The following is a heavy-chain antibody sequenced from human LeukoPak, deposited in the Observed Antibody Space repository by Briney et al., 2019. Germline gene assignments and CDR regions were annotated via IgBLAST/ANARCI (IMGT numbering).Heavy chain of an antibody. CDR1: GFTFSDYT. CDR3: ARVRGYCSTSTCQYYYYYLDV. Sequence: GGSLRLSCAASGFTFSDYTMQWVRQAPGKGLEWVALLPPDGSYQYYADSLKGRFTISRDNFKNALYLQMKSLRLEDTAVYYCARVRGYCSTSTCQYYYYYLDVWGNGTTVTVSS. V-gene: IGHV3-30*04. CDR2: LPPDGSYQ. J-gene: IGHJ6*03. D-gene: IGHD2-2*01.